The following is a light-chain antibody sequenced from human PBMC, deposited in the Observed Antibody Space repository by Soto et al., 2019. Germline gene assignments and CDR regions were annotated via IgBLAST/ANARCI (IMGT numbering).Light chain of an antibody. CDR3: PPINAEHSF. CDR1: QSVRTY. J-gene: IGKJ4*01. CDR2: AAT. V-gene: IGKV1-39*01. Sequence: DIQLTQSPSSLSASVGDRVTITCRASQSVRTYLNWYQHKPGTAPKVLIYAATSLQSGVPSRFTERMPQTHSPLTFRALQTEHLTTYSTPPINAEHSFFSGGT.